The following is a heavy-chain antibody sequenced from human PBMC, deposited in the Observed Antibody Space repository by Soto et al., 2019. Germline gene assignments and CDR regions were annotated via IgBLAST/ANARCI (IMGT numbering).Heavy chain of an antibody. V-gene: IGHV4-4*02. CDR3: ATLPPRIVVVKTEIPT. Sequence: QVQLRESGPGMVRPSGTLSLTCAVSGTSISSTFWWTWVRQPPGKGLEWIGEVYHSGSTKYNPSLKSRVTISVDKSKSQFSLELRAVTAADTAVYYCATLPPRIVVVKTEIPTWGQGTLVTVSS. CDR2: VYHSGST. J-gene: IGHJ5*02. CDR1: GTSISSTFW. D-gene: IGHD2-15*01.